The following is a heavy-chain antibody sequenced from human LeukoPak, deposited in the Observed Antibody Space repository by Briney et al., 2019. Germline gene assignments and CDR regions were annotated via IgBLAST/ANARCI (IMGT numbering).Heavy chain of an antibody. J-gene: IGHJ4*02. Sequence: GGPLRLSCAASGFTFSTYTMNWVRQPPGKGLEWVYTISFDGYDTYYADSVKGRFTMSRDNSKNILYLQMNSLRVDDTAVYFCARKGSAISPLDFWGQGTLVTFSP. CDR2: ISFDGYDT. CDR3: ARKGSAISPLDF. CDR1: GFTFSTYT. D-gene: IGHD2-2*02. V-gene: IGHV3-23*01.